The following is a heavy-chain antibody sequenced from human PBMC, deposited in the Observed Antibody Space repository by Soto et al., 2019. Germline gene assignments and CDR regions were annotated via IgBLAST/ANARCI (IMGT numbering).Heavy chain of an antibody. D-gene: IGHD4-17*01. V-gene: IGHV4-30-2*01. CDR3: ARGVTTVTTFEY. Sequence: HLQLQESGSGLVKPSQTLSLTCAVSGGSISSGGYSCNWIRQPPGKGLEWIGYIYHSGSTYYNPSLKSRVTISVDRSKNQFSLKLSSVTAADTAVYYCARGVTTVTTFEYWGKGNLVTVSS. CDR1: GGSISSGGYS. J-gene: IGHJ4*02. CDR2: IYHSGST.